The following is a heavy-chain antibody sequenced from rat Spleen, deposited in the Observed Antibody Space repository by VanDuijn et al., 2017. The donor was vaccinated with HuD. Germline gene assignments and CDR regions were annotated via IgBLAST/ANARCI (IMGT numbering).Heavy chain of an antibody. CDR1: GFTFSDYY. V-gene: IGHV5-7*01. D-gene: IGHD1-11*01. Sequence: EVQLVESGGGLVQPGRSLKLSCAASGFTFSDYYMAWVRQAPKKGLEWVATISSDGSSIYYRDSVKGRFTISRDNAESTLYLQMDSLRSEDTATYYCARHGCGGYSGSFAYWGQGVMVTVSS. CDR2: ISSDGSSI. J-gene: IGHJ2*01. CDR3: ARHGCGGYSGSFAY.